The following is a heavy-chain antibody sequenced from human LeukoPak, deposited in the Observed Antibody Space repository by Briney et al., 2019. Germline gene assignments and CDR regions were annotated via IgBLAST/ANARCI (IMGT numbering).Heavy chain of an antibody. CDR2: ISGDVQTT. Sequence: TGGSLRLSCEASGFTFSTHAMNWIRQTPGKGLEWLSVISGDVQTTTYASSVKGRFTISRDNSKNTLYLEMNSLRVEDTAIYYCAKVGYYSSANHFARLHFDLWGRGTRVTVSS. CDR1: GFTFSTHA. D-gene: IGHD3-10*01. J-gene: IGHJ2*01. CDR3: AKVGYYSSANHFARLHFDL. V-gene: IGHV3-23*01.